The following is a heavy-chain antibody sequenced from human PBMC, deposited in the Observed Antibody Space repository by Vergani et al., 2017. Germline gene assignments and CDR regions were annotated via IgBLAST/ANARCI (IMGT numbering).Heavy chain of an antibody. J-gene: IGHJ3*02. CDR1: VFTFNSYR. V-gene: IGHV3-48*01. CDR3: ARAAYCAGDCYSRAFDI. CDR2: ISSSSSTI. Sequence: EVQLVESGGGLVQPGGSLRLSCAASVFTFNSYRMNWVRQAPGKGLEWVSYISSSSSTIYYADSVKGRLTISRDNAKNSLYLQMNSLRAEDTAVYYCARAAYCAGDCYSRAFDIWGQGTMVTVSS. D-gene: IGHD2-21*02.